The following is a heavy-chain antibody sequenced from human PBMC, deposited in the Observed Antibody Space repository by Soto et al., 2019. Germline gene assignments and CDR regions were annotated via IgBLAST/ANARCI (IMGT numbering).Heavy chain of an antibody. CDR2: INPSGGST. Sequence: ASVKVSCKASGYTFTSYYMHWVRQAPGQGLEWVGIINPSGGSTSYAQKFQGRVTMTRDTSTSTVYMELSSLRSEDTAVYYCARDKALLWFGELLYEDYGMDVWGQGTTVTVSS. CDR1: GYTFTSYY. CDR3: ARDKALLWFGELLYEDYGMDV. J-gene: IGHJ6*02. V-gene: IGHV1-46*01. D-gene: IGHD3-10*01.